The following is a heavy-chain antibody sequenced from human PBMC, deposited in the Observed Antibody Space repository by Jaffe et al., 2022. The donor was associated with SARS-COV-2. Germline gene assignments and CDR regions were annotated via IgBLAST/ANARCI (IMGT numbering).Heavy chain of an antibody. CDR3: AKDLMGYYYGSGSPDLYYYGMDV. Sequence: QVQLVESGGGVVQPGRSLRLSCAASGFTFSSYGMHWVRQAPGKGLEWVAVISYDGSNKYYADSVKGRFTISRDNSKNTLYLQMNSLRAEDTAVYYCAKDLMGYYYGSGSPDLYYYGMDVWGQGTTVTVSS. CDR1: GFTFSSYG. V-gene: IGHV3-30*18. CDR2: ISYDGSNK. D-gene: IGHD3-10*01. J-gene: IGHJ6*02.